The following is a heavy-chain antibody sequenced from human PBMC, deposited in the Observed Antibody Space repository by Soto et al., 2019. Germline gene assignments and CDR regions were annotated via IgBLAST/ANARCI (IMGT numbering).Heavy chain of an antibody. CDR3: ARLGSIVVVTATPTNAFDI. CDR1: GGSISSGGYY. J-gene: IGHJ3*02. D-gene: IGHD2-21*02. CDR2: IYYSGST. V-gene: IGHV4-31*03. Sequence: SETLSLTCTVSGGSISSGGYYWSWIRQHPGKGLEWIGYIYYSGSTYYNPSLKSRVTISVDTSKNQFSLKLSSVTAADTAVYYCARLGSIVVVTATPTNAFDIWGQGTMVTVSS.